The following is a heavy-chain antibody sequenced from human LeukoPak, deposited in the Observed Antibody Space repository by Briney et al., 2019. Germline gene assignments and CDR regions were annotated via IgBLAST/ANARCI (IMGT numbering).Heavy chain of an antibody. CDR2: ISASGGST. D-gene: IGHD2-8*01. Sequence: PGGSLRLSCAASGFTFNNYAMSWVRQAPGKGLEWVSSISASGGSTNYADSAKGRFTISRDNPKNTLFLLMHSLRAEDTAFYYCAKDLRAYCTNGICYERRSLFDYWGQGTLVTVSS. J-gene: IGHJ4*02. CDR1: GFTFNNYA. V-gene: IGHV3-23*01. CDR3: AKDLRAYCTNGICYERRSLFDY.